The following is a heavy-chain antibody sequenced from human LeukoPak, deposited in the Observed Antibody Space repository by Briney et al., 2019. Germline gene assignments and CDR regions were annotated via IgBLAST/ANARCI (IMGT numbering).Heavy chain of an antibody. J-gene: IGHJ4*02. CDR2: INHSGST. Sequence: SETLSLTCAVYGGSFSGYYWSWIRQPPGKGLEWIGEINHSGSTNYNPSLKSRVTISVDTSKNQFSLKLSSVTAADTAVYYCARGRYYYGSGSYLPFLDYWGQGTLVTVSS. CDR3: ARGRYYYGSGSYLPFLDY. D-gene: IGHD3-10*01. CDR1: GGSFSGYY. V-gene: IGHV4-34*01.